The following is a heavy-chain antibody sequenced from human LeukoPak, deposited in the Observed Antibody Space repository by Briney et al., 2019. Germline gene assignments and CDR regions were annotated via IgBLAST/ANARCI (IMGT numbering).Heavy chain of an antibody. CDR1: SSGGYY. CDR2: ISWNSGSI. CDR3: AKDITGGKQWPSKIFDY. V-gene: IGHV3-9*01. J-gene: IGHJ4*02. D-gene: IGHD6-19*01. Sequence: SSGGYYWSWIRQHPGKGLEWVSGISWNSGSIGYADSVKGRFTISRDNAKNSLYLQMNSLRAEDTALYYCAKDITGGKQWPSKIFDYWGQGTLVTVSS.